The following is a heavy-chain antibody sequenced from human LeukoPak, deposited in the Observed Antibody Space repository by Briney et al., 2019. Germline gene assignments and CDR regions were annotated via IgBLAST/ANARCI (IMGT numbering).Heavy chain of an antibody. V-gene: IGHV1-69*13. CDR2: IIPIFGTA. CDR1: GGTFSSYA. Sequence: GASVKVSCKASGGTFSSYAISWMRQAPGQGLEWMGGIIPIFGTANYAQKFQGRVTITADESTSTAYMELSSLRSEDTAVYYCARVSGSYYESDYWGQGTLVTVSS. J-gene: IGHJ4*02. D-gene: IGHD1-26*01. CDR3: ARVSGSYYESDY.